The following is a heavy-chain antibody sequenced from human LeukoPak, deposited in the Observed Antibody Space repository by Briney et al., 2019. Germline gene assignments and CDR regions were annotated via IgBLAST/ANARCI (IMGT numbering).Heavy chain of an antibody. CDR2: INKDGSEK. J-gene: IGHJ4*02. Sequence: GGALRLSCVASGLTFNNYWMSWVRQARGKGRAGVANINKDGSEKYYVDSVKGRFTVSRDNAKNSLYLQIDRLRVEDTAVYYCARGTYFDSTGYCPFWGQGTLVTVSS. CDR3: ARGTYFDSTGYCPF. D-gene: IGHD3-22*01. CDR1: GLTFNNYW. V-gene: IGHV3-7*01.